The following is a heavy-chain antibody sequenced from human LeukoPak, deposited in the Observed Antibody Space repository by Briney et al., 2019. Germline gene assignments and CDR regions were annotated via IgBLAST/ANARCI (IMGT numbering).Heavy chain of an antibody. CDR2: ISSSSSTI. CDR1: GFTFSSYS. Sequence: VGSLRLSCAASGFTFSSYSMNWVRQAPGKGLEWVSYISSSSSTIYYADSVKGRFTISRDNAKNSLYLQMNSLRAEDTAVYYCARVSFGELLYAVDYWGQGTLVTVST. J-gene: IGHJ4*02. D-gene: IGHD3-10*01. V-gene: IGHV3-48*01. CDR3: ARVSFGELLYAVDY.